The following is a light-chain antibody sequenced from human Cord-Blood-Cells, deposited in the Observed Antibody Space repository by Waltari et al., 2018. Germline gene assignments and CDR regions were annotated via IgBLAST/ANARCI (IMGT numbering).Light chain of an antibody. J-gene: IGKJ5*01. CDR3: QQFNNYPIT. V-gene: IGKV1D-13*01. CDR1: QGISSA. Sequence: AIQLTQSPSSLSASVGDRVTLTCRASQGISSALAWYQQKPGKAPKLLIYDASSVESGVPSRFSGSGSGTDFTLTISSLQPEDFATYYCQQFNNYPITFGQGTRLEIK. CDR2: DAS.